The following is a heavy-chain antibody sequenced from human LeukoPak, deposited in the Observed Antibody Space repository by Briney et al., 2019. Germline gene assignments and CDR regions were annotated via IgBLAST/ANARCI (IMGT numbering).Heavy chain of an antibody. D-gene: IGHD3-22*01. CDR3: ARRDDSSGYHKIFDY. Sequence: SETLSLTCTVSGGSISSSSYYWGWIRQPPGKGLEWIGNIYYGENTYYNPSLKSRVTISIDTSKNQFYLKLSSLTAADTAVYYCARRDDSSGYHKIFDYWGPGTLVTASS. J-gene: IGHJ4*02. CDR1: GGSISSSSYY. CDR2: IYYGENT. V-gene: IGHV4-39*01.